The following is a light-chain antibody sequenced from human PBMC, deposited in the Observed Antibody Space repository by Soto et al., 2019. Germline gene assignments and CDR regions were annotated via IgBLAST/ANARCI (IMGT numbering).Light chain of an antibody. CDR1: QSVSSN. Sequence: EIVMTQSPATLSVSPGERATLSCRASQSVSSNLAWYQQKPGQAPRLLIYGASTRATGIPARFSGSGSGTDFTHTISSLQSEDFAVYYCQQYNNWPPRTFGQGTKVEIK. CDR3: QQYNNWPPRT. CDR2: GAS. V-gene: IGKV3-15*01. J-gene: IGKJ1*01.